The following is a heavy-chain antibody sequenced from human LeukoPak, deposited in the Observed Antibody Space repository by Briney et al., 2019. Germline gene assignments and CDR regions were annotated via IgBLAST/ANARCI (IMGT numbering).Heavy chain of an antibody. CDR2: IYYSGST. CDR3: ARFTYYYGSNYYFDY. J-gene: IGHJ4*02. D-gene: IGHD3-10*01. Sequence: SETLSLTCTVSGGFISSSSYYWGWIRQPPGKGLEWIGSIYYSGSTNYNPSLKSRVTISVDTSKNQFSLKLSSVTAADTAVYYCARFTYYYGSNYYFDYWGQGTLVTVSS. CDR1: GGFISSSSYY. V-gene: IGHV4-39*07.